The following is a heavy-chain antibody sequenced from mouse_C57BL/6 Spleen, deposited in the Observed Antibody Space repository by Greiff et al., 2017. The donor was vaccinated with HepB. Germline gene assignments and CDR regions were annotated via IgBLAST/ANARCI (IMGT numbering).Heavy chain of an antibody. J-gene: IGHJ1*03. CDR1: GYTFTSYW. Sequence: QVQLQQPGAELVRPGSSVKLSCKASGYTFTSYWMHWVKQRPIQGLEWIGNIDPSDSETHYNQKFKDKATLTVDKSSSTAYMQLSRLTSEDSAVYDCARSYGSQLGYFDVWGTGTTVTVSS. CDR3: ARSYGSQLGYFDV. V-gene: IGHV1-52*01. D-gene: IGHD1-1*01. CDR2: IDPSDSET.